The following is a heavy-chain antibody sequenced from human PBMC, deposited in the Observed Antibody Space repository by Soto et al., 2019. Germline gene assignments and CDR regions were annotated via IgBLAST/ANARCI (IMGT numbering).Heavy chain of an antibody. V-gene: IGHV1-8*01. Sequence: ASVKVSCKASGYTFTSYDIKWVRQATGQGLEWMGWMNPNSGNTGYAQKFQGRVTMTRNTSISTAYMELSSLRSEDTAVYYCARYYDFWSGYLFSGGMDVWGQGNTVTVSS. CDR3: ARYYDFWSGYLFSGGMDV. CDR1: GYTFTSYD. J-gene: IGHJ6*02. D-gene: IGHD3-3*01. CDR2: MNPNSGNT.